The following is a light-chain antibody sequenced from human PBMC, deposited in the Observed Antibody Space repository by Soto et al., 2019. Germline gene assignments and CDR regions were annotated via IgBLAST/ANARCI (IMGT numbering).Light chain of an antibody. V-gene: IGKV4-1*01. CDR1: QTILSSSNNKNY. Sequence: DIVMTQSPDSLAVSLGERATINCKSSQTILSSSNNKNYLVWYQQKPGQPPKLLLYWASTRESGVPDRFSGSGSGTDFTLTISSLQAEDVAVYYCQQYYSTPLTFGGGTKVDIK. CDR3: QQYYSTPLT. J-gene: IGKJ4*01. CDR2: WAS.